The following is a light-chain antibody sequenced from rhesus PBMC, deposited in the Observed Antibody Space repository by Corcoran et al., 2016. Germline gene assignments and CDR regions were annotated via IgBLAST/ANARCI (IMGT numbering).Light chain of an antibody. Sequence: DIVMTQSPDSLAVSLGERVTINCKSSQSLLYGSNNKNYLAWYQQKPGRAPKWFIYWESTREAGVPYRLRGSGSGTNFTVTSSGLQAEDVAVYYFQQYSRVALTFGGGTKVEIK. V-gene: IGKV4-1*01. CDR1: QSLLYGSNNKNY. CDR3: QQYSRVALT. CDR2: WES. J-gene: IGKJ4*01.